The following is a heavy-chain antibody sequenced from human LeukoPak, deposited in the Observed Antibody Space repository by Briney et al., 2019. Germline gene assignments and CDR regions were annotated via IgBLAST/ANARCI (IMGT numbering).Heavy chain of an antibody. Sequence: GGSLRLSCAASGFTFSSYGMHWVRQAPGKGLEWVAFIRYDGSNKYYADSVKGRFTISRDNSKNTLYLQMNSLRAEDTAVYYCAKWVTYYDSSGYLPAAFDIWGQGTMLTVSS. V-gene: IGHV3-30*02. CDR3: AKWVTYYDSSGYLPAAFDI. J-gene: IGHJ3*02. D-gene: IGHD3-22*01. CDR2: IRYDGSNK. CDR1: GFTFSSYG.